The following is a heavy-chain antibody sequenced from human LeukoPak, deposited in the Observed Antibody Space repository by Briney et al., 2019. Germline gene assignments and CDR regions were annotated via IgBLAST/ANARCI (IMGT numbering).Heavy chain of an antibody. Sequence: ASVKVSCKASGYTFTSYGISWVRQAPGQGLEWMAWINPSSGDTDYAQKFQGRVTVTRDTSIYTAYLDLSGLRSDDTAVYYCARAGYCGGTSCYIGDYWGHGTLVSVSS. CDR3: ARAGYCGGTSCYIGDY. CDR1: GYTFTSYG. CDR2: INPSSGDT. J-gene: IGHJ4*01. V-gene: IGHV1-2*02. D-gene: IGHD2-2*02.